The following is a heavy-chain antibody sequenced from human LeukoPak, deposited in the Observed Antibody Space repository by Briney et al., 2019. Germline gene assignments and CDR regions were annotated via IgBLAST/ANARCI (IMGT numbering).Heavy chain of an antibody. CDR3: ARDLRKGSYFDY. D-gene: IGHD3-16*01. Sequence: GTSLRLSCAASEFTFSTYGMHWVRQAPGKGLEWVAVIWYDGNTKYYADSVKGRFTISRDNSKNTLYLQMNSLRVEDTAVYYCARDLRKGSYFDYWGQGTLVTVSS. CDR2: IWYDGNTK. V-gene: IGHV3-33*01. J-gene: IGHJ4*02. CDR1: EFTFSTYG.